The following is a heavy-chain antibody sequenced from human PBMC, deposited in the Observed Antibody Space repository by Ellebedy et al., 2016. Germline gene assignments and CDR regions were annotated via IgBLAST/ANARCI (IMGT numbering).Heavy chain of an antibody. Sequence: SETLSLXCTVSGGSISSGDYFWSWIRQPPGKGLEWIGYIYYSGNTYYNPSLKSRVTISVDTSKNQFSLRLSSVTAADTAVYYCARGRFTMIVLDAFDIWGQGTMVTVSS. V-gene: IGHV4-30-4*01. J-gene: IGHJ3*02. CDR2: IYYSGNT. D-gene: IGHD3-22*01. CDR1: GGSISSGDYF. CDR3: ARGRFTMIVLDAFDI.